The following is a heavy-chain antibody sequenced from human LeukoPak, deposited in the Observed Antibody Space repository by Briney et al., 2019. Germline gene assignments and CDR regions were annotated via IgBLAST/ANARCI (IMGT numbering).Heavy chain of an antibody. D-gene: IGHD3-10*01. CDR2: TSGSGSST. CDR1: GFTFSSYA. V-gene: IGHV3-23*01. CDR3: ARGLSGTYFALDY. Sequence: GESLKISCAASGFTFSSYAMNWVRQAPGKGLEWVSGTSGSGSSTYYADSVKGRFTISRDNSKNTLSLQMNSLRAEDTAVYYCARGLSGTYFALDYWGQGTRVTVSS. J-gene: IGHJ4*02.